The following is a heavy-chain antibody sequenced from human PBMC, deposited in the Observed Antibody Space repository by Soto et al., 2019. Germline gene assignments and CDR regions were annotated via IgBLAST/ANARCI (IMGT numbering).Heavy chain of an antibody. V-gene: IGHV3-30-3*01. Sequence: TGGSLRLSCAASGFTFSSYAMHWVRQSPGKGLEWVAVISYDGSNKYYADSVKGRFTISRDNSKNTLYLQMNSLRAEDTAVYYCARVSPYYYYGMDVWGQGTTVTVSS. J-gene: IGHJ6*02. CDR1: GFTFSSYA. CDR3: ARVSPYYYYGMDV. CDR2: ISYDGSNK.